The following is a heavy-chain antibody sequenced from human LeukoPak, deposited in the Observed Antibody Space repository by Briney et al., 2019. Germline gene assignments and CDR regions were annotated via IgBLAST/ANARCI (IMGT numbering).Heavy chain of an antibody. CDR2: MWFDGINV. CDR1: GFTFRSSG. J-gene: IGHJ3*02. V-gene: IGHV3-33*06. CDR3: AKGLSYSRGTNRWHDAFDI. D-gene: IGHD1/OR15-1a*01. Sequence: PGRSLRLSCAASGFTFRSSGMHWVRQAPGKGLEWVAAMWFDGINVYYADSVMGRFTISRDNFNNTVYLQMNSLRAEDTAVYYCAKGLSYSRGTNRWHDAFDIWGQGTMVTVSS.